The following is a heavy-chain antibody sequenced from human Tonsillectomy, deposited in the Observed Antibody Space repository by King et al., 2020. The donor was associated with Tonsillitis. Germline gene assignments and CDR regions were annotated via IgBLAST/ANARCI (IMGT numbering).Heavy chain of an antibody. CDR1: GFPFSKHG. CDR3: AKALGSSFQIFHS. V-gene: IGHV3-30*18. CDR2: ISFDGGEK. J-gene: IGHJ4*02. D-gene: IGHD6-13*01. Sequence: VQLVESGGGVVQPGRSLRLSCAGSGFPFSKHGMHWVRQAPGKGLEWVAVISFDGGEKYHADSVKGRFTISRDNSKNTLYVQMNSLRVEDTAVYYCAKALGSSFQIFHSWGQGTLVTVSS.